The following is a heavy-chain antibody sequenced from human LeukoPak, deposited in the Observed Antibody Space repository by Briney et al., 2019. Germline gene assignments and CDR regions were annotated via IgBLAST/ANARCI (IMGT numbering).Heavy chain of an antibody. CDR3: ARVGVTRARLPFDY. CDR2: IYYSGNT. V-gene: IGHV4-39*07. J-gene: IGHJ4*02. Sequence: PSETLSLTCTVSGVSISSSNSYWGWIRQPPGKGLEWIGSIYYSGNTYYNASLESQVSISIDTSKNQFSLKLSSVTAADTAVYYCARVGVTRARLPFDYWGQGTLVTVSS. CDR1: GVSISSSNSY. D-gene: IGHD4-11*01.